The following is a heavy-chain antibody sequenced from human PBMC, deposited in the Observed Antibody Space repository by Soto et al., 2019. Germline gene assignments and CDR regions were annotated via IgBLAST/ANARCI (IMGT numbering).Heavy chain of an antibody. D-gene: IGHD1-26*01. CDR3: ARGTDALGY. Sequence: EVQLVESGGGLNQPGGSLRLSCAASGFTVSNNYMSWVRQAPGKGLEWVSVTYTSGNTDYADSVKGRFTISRDNSKNTLYLQMNSLRTEDTAIYYCARGTDALGYWGQGTLVTVSS. V-gene: IGHV3-53*01. CDR2: TYTSGNT. J-gene: IGHJ4*02. CDR1: GFTVSNNY.